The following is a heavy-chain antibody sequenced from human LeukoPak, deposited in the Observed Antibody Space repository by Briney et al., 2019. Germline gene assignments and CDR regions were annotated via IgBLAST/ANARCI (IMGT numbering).Heavy chain of an antibody. J-gene: IGHJ6*02. CDR2: IWYDGSNK. D-gene: IGHD3-22*01. V-gene: IGHV3-33*01. CDR1: GSTFSSYG. Sequence: QPGRSLRLSCAESGSTFSSYGMHWVRQAPGKGLEWVAVIWYDGSNKYYADSVKGRFTISRDNSKNTLYLQMNSLRAEDTAVYYCARERVVAMTYGMDVWGQGTTVTVSS. CDR3: ARERVVAMTYGMDV.